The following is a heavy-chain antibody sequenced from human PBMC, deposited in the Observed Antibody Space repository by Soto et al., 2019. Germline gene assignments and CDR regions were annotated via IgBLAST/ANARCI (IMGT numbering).Heavy chain of an antibody. CDR2: ISSAGSNK. J-gene: IGHJ3*02. D-gene: IGHD6-19*01. CDR3: ARRQSDGWFDAFDI. V-gene: IGHV3-30-3*01. Sequence: TGGLLILSCAPSGVTFSGYAIRSVRQAPGKGLEWVAVISSAGSNKYYADSVKGRFTISRDNSKNTLYLHMNSLRTEDTAMYYCARRQSDGWFDAFDIWGQGTMVTVSS. CDR1: GVTFSGYA.